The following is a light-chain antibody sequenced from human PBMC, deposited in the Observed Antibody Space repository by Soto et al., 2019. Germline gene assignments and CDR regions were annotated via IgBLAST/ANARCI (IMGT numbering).Light chain of an antibody. V-gene: IGKV1-13*02. J-gene: IGKJ4*01. Sequence: AIQLTQSPSSLSASVGDRVTLTCRASQGINSALAWYQQRSGKPPKLLIFGATSLESGVPSRFSGSGSGTDFTLTIDSLQPEDFATYYCQNFNTNPTFGGGTRVEI. CDR2: GAT. CDR1: QGINSA. CDR3: QNFNTNPT.